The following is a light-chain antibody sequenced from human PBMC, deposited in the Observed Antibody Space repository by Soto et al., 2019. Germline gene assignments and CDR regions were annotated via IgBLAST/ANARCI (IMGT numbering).Light chain of an antibody. CDR2: GAS. CDR1: QSVSSN. V-gene: IGKV3-11*01. J-gene: IGKJ5*01. Sequence: EIVMTQSPATLSVSPGERATLSCRASQSVSSNLAWYQQKPGQAPRLLIYGASSRATGIPARFSGTGSGTDSTLTIGSLEPEDFAVYYCQQRSNWPLTFGQGTRLEIK. CDR3: QQRSNWPLT.